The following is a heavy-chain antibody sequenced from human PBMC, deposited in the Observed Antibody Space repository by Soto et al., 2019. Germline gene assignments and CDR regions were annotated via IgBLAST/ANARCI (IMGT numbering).Heavy chain of an antibody. CDR1: GFTFSSYW. V-gene: IGHV3-74*01. D-gene: IGHD5-12*01. CDR2: INSDGSST. CDR3: ARSVSYWATYLDAFDI. Sequence: GGSLRLSCAASGFTFSSYWMHWVRQAPGKGLVWVSRINSDGSSTSYADSVKGRFTISRDNAKNTLYLQMNSLRAEVTAGYYCARSVSYWATYLDAFDIWGQGTMVTVSS. J-gene: IGHJ3*02.